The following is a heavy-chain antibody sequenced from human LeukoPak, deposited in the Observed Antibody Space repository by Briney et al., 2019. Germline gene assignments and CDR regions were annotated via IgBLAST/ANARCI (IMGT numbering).Heavy chain of an antibody. V-gene: IGHV4-34*01. Sequence: SETLSLTCAVYGGSFSGYYWSWIRQPPGKGLEWIGEINHSGSTNYNPSLKSRVTISVDTSKNQFSLKLSSVTAADTAVYYCARCCYYYYGMDVWGQGTTVTVSS. J-gene: IGHJ6*02. CDR2: INHSGST. CDR1: GGSFSGYY. CDR3: ARCCYYYYGMDV.